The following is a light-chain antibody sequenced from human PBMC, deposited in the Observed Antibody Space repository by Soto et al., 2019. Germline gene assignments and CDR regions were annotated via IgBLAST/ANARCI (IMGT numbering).Light chain of an antibody. V-gene: IGKV1-5*03. Sequence: IQMTQSPSTLSASLGDRVTMTCRASQSLDRDYLAWYQQKPGKAPNLLIYKASTLESGVHSRFSGGGSGTAFTLTIRSLQPDDFATYYCHQYDSYPRTFGQGTKVDIK. J-gene: IGKJ1*01. CDR2: KAS. CDR3: HQYDSYPRT. CDR1: QSLDRDY.